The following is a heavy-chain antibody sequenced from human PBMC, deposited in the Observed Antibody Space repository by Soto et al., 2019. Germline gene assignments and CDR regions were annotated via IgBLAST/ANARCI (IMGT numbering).Heavy chain of an antibody. CDR2: IYYSGST. CDR3: ARRARDCSSTSCYVHH. D-gene: IGHD2-2*01. CDR1: GGSISSSSYY. Sequence: SETLSLTCTVSGGSISSSSYYWGWIRQPPGKGLEWIGSIYYSGSTYYNPSLKSRVTISVDTSKNQFSLKLSSVTAADTAVYYCARRARDCSSTSCYVHHWGQGTLVTVSS. V-gene: IGHV4-39*01. J-gene: IGHJ5*02.